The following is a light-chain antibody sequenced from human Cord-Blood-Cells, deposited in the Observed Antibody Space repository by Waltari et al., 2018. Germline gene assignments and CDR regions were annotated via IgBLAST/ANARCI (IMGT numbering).Light chain of an antibody. CDR2: QDS. Sequence: SYELPQPPSVSVSPGQTASITCSGVKLGDKYPCWYQQKQGQSPVLVIYQDSKRPSGIPERFSGSNSGNTATLTISGTQAMDEADYYCQAWDSSTYVFGTGTKVTVL. V-gene: IGLV3-1*01. CDR1: KLGDKY. J-gene: IGLJ1*01. CDR3: QAWDSSTYV.